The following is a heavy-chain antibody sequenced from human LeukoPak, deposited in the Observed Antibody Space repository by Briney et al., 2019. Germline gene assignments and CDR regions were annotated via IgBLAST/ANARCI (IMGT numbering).Heavy chain of an antibody. J-gene: IGHJ4*02. CDR2: INPSEGKT. CDR1: GYTFTNYY. CDR3: AREIGPRQLHLWGSAFDY. V-gene: IGHV1-46*01. D-gene: IGHD5-18*01. Sequence: GASVKVSCKASGYTFTNYYMHWVRQAPGQGLEWMGIINPSEGKTSYAQKFQGRVTMTRDTSTSTVYMELSSLRSEDTAVYYCAREIGPRQLHLWGSAFDYWGQGTLVTVSS.